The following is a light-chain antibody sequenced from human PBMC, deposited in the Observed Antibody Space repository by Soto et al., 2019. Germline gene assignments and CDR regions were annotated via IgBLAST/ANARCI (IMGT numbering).Light chain of an antibody. CDR2: SNN. Sequence: QSVLTQPPSASGTPGQRGSISCSGRYSNLKTNTVNWYQHLPGTAPKLLIFSNNQRHSGVPDRFSGCKSGTSASLAITGLQSEDEADYYCAAWDDRLNGRVFGGGTKLTVL. V-gene: IGLV1-44*01. CDR3: AAWDDRLNGRV. J-gene: IGLJ2*01. CDR1: YSNLKTNT.